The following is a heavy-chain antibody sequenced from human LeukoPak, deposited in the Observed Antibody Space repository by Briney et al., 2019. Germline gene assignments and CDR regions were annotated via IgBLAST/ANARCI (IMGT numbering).Heavy chain of an antibody. CDR1: GASISGYY. CDR2: IYTNGNT. V-gene: IGHV4-4*07. D-gene: IGHD5-24*01. CDR3: ARDRWAAGDGYNGGYYFDY. J-gene: IGHJ4*02. Sequence: SETLSLTCTVSGASISGYYWSWIRQPAGKGPEWIGRIYTNGNTNYNSALNSRVTMSLDTSKNQFSLKLSSLTAADTAVYYCARDRWAAGDGYNGGYYFDYWGQGALVTVSS.